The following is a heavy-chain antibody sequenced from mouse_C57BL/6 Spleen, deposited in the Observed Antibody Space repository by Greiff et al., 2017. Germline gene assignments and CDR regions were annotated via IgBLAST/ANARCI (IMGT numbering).Heavy chain of an antibody. CDR1: GFSFNPYA. J-gene: IGHJ4*01. CDR2: IRSKSNNYAT. CDR3: VRHVRMDH. Sequence: EVHLVESGGGLVQPKGSLKLSCAASGFSFNPYAMNWVRQAPGKGLEWVARIRSKSNNYATYYADSVKDRFTISRDDSESMLYLQMDNLKTEDTAMYYCVRHVRMDHWGQGTSVTVSS. V-gene: IGHV10-1*01.